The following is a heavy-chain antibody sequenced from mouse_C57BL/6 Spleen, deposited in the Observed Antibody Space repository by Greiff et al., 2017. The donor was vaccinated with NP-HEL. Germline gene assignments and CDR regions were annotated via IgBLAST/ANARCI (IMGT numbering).Heavy chain of an antibody. CDR3: ARCYYSNSLYAMDY. Sequence: QVQLQQPGAELVRPGSSVKLSCKASGYTFTSYWMHWVKQRPIQGLEWIGNIDPSDSETHYNQKFKDKATLTVDKSSSTAYMQLSSLTSEDSAVYYCARCYYSNSLYAMDYWGQGTSVTVSS. D-gene: IGHD2-5*01. J-gene: IGHJ4*01. CDR1: GYTFTSYW. V-gene: IGHV1-52*01. CDR2: IDPSDSET.